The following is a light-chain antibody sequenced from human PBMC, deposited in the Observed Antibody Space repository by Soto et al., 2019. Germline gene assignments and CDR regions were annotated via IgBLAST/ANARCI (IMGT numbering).Light chain of an antibody. Sequence: DIVMTQSPDSLAVSLGERATINCKSSQSVLYSSNNNHYLAWYQQKPGQPPKLIIYWASTRESGVPDRFTGSGSGTDFTHTISSLQAEDVAVYYCQQYYISPLTFGGGTKVEI. J-gene: IGKJ4*01. CDR3: QQYYISPLT. V-gene: IGKV4-1*01. CDR1: QSVLYSSNNNHY. CDR2: WAS.